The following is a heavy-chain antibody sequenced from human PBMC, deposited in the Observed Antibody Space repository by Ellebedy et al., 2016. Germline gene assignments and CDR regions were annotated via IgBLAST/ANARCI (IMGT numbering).Heavy chain of an antibody. J-gene: IGHJ4*02. CDR2: IYHSGST. V-gene: IGHV4-4*02. CDR3: ARGGGYGGCFDY. CDR1: GGSISSSNW. Sequence: SETLSLTCAVSGGSISSSNWWSWVRQPPGKGLEWIGEIYHSGSTNYNPSLKSRVTISVDTSKNQFSLKLSSVTAADTAVYYCARGGGYGGCFDYWGQGTLVTVSS. D-gene: IGHD5-18*01.